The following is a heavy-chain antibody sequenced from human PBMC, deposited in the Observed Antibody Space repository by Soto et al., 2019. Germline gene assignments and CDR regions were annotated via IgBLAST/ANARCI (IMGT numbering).Heavy chain of an antibody. Sequence: GGSLRLSCEASGFTFSYYWMSWVRQAPGKGLEWVANVRGGGGQKYHADSVKGRFTISRDNSKNTMFLQMNSLRAEDTAVYYCAKDRGRSSSSRTSTGDYWGQGTLVTVS. V-gene: IGHV3-7*03. J-gene: IGHJ4*02. CDR3: AKDRGRSSSSRTSTGDY. D-gene: IGHD6-6*01. CDR1: GFTFSYYW. CDR2: VRGGGGQK.